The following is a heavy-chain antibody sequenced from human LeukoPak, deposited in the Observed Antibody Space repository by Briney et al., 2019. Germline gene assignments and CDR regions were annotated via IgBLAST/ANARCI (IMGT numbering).Heavy chain of an antibody. D-gene: IGHD6-19*01. CDR2: ITTSSTI. V-gene: IGHV3-48*01. J-gene: IGHJ4*02. CDR1: GFTFSGYS. Sequence: PGGSLRLSCAASGFTFSGYSMNWVRQAPGKGLEWVSYITTSSTIYYADSVKGRFTISRDNAKNSLYLQMNSLRAEDTAVYYCARRVYNSGWYIDYWGQGTLVTVSS. CDR3: ARRVYNSGWYIDY.